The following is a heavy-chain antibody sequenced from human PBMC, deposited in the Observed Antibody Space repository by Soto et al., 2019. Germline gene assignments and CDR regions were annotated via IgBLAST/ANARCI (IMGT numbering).Heavy chain of an antibody. CDR3: ARAFQYSSAISRPNWFDP. V-gene: IGHV4-34*01. CDR2: INHSGST. Sequence: PSETLSLTCAVYGGSFSGYYWSWIRQPPGKGLEWIGEINHSGSTNYNPSLKNRVTISVDTSKNQFSLKLSSVTAADTAVYYCARAFQYSSAISRPNWFDPWGQGTLVTVSS. CDR1: GGSFSGYY. D-gene: IGHD6-25*01. J-gene: IGHJ5*02.